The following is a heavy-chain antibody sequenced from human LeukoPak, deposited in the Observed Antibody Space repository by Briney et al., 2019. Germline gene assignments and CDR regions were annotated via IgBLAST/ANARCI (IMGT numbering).Heavy chain of an antibody. Sequence: GGTLRLSCSASGFTYSSYEMIWVPQAPGKGLEGGFYISSSGSIIYYADSVKGRVTISRDNAKNSLYLQMNSLRAEDTAVYYCARDGRVGAFDIWGQGTMVTVSS. V-gene: IGHV3-48*03. J-gene: IGHJ3*02. CDR3: ARDGRVGAFDI. CDR2: ISSSGSII. CDR1: GFTYSSYE. D-gene: IGHD3/OR15-3a*01.